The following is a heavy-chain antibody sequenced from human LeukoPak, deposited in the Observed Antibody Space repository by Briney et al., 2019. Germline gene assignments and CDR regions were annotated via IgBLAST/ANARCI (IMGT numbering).Heavy chain of an antibody. Sequence: ASVKVSCKASGYTFTSYDINWVRQATGQGLEWMGWMDPNSGNTGYAQKFQGRVTMTRNTSISTAYVELSSLRSEDTAVYYCARQLVGANNDYWGQGTLVTVSS. CDR2: MDPNSGNT. D-gene: IGHD6-6*01. J-gene: IGHJ4*02. V-gene: IGHV1-8*01. CDR1: GYTFTSYD. CDR3: ARQLVGANNDY.